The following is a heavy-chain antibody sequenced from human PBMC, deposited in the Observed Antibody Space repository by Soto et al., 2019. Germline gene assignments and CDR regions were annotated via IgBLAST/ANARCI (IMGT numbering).Heavy chain of an antibody. CDR2: ISGGAGGT. Sequence: EVQLLESGGGMVQPGRSLSLSCAASGFVFGSYAMSWVRQAPGKGLESVSTISGGAGGTYYADSVKGRFTISRDNSKKTAYLQMNRLRAEDTAVYYCAKQGSSSGSYSWAVEYWGQGTLVTVSS. D-gene: IGHD6-19*01. CDR3: AKQGSSSGSYSWAVEY. CDR1: GFVFGSYA. V-gene: IGHV3-23*01. J-gene: IGHJ4*02.